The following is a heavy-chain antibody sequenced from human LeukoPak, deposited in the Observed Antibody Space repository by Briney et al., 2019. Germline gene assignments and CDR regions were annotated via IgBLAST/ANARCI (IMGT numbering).Heavy chain of an antibody. Sequence: GGSLRLSCAASGFTFSRYWMHWVRQAPGKGLVWVSRINDDGSTTSYADSVKGGFTISRDNAKNTLYLQMNSLRAEDTAVYYCATDNYYDGSGYHYWGQGTLVTVSS. V-gene: IGHV3-74*01. CDR1: GFTFSRYW. CDR2: INDDGSTT. J-gene: IGHJ4*02. D-gene: IGHD3-22*01. CDR3: ATDNYYDGSGYHY.